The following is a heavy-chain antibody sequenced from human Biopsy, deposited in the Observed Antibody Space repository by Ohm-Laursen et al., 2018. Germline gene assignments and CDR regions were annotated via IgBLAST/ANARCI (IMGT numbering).Heavy chain of an antibody. V-gene: IGHV3-7*01. Sequence: LSLTWAASGFTFSSYWMSWVRQAPGKGLEWVANIKYDGSEKSRVDSVKGRFTISRDNAKNSLYLQMHSLRAEDTAVYYCARGSGGLAYCGGDCYSHAFEIWGQGTLVTVSS. CDR2: IKYDGSEK. D-gene: IGHD2-21*02. CDR1: GFTFSSYW. J-gene: IGHJ3*02. CDR3: ARGSGGLAYCGGDCYSHAFEI.